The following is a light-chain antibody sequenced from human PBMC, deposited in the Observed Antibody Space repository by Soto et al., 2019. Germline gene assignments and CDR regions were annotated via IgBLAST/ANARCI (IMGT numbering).Light chain of an antibody. Sequence: DIQMTQSPSSLSASVGDRVTITCRASQSISSYLNWYQQKPGKAPKLLIYAASSLESGVPSRFSGRGSGTDFTLTISILQPEDFATYYCQQSYSTPTFGQGTKLEIK. V-gene: IGKV1-39*01. CDR2: AAS. CDR1: QSISSY. CDR3: QQSYSTPT. J-gene: IGKJ2*01.